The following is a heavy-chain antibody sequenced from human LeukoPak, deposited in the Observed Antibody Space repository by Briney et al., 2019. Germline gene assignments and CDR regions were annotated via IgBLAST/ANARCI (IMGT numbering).Heavy chain of an antibody. CDR2: ITGSGGGT. Sequence: GGSLRLSCAASGFTFSTYAMSWVRQAPGKGLEWVSGITGSGGGTYYADSVKGRFTVSRDNSKNTLYLQMNSLRAEDTAVYSCAKDREVLRSLEWFFDYWGQGTLATVSS. D-gene: IGHD3-3*01. V-gene: IGHV3-23*01. CDR1: GFTFSTYA. CDR3: AKDREVLRSLEWFFDY. J-gene: IGHJ4*02.